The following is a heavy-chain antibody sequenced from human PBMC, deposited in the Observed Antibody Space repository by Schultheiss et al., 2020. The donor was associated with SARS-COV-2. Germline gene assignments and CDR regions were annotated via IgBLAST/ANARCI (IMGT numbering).Heavy chain of an antibody. CDR2: ISGSGGST. Sequence: GGSLRLSCSASGFTFSSYAMHWVRQAPGKGLEWVSAISGSGGSTYYADSVKGRFTISRDNAKNSLYLQMNSLRAEDTAVYYCARVEMATESDYWGQGTLVTVSS. D-gene: IGHD5-24*01. CDR3: ARVEMATESDY. V-gene: IGHV3-23*01. CDR1: GFTFSSYA. J-gene: IGHJ4*02.